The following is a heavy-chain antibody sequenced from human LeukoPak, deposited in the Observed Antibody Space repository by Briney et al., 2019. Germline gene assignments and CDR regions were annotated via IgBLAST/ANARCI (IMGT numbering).Heavy chain of an antibody. CDR1: GFTVSSNY. J-gene: IGHJ6*03. CDR2: IYSGGST. Sequence: GGSLRLSCAASGFTVSSNYMSWVRQAPGKGLEWVSVIYSGGSTYYADSVKGRFTISRDNSKNTLYLQMNSLRAEDTAVYYCAKDQSLRGYYYYYMDVWDKGTTVTVSS. CDR3: AKDQSLRGYYYYYMDV. V-gene: IGHV3-53*05. D-gene: IGHD3-16*01.